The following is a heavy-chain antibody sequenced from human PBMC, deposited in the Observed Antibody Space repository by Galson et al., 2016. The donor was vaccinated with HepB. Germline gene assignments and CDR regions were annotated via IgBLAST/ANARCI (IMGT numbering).Heavy chain of an antibody. CDR3: ARDKTYADYDGLFDY. D-gene: IGHD4-17*01. CDR1: GFTFSSYS. CDR2: ISGSSTSI. J-gene: IGHJ4*02. Sequence: SLRLSCAASGFTFSSYSMHWVRQAPRKGLEWVSYISGSSTSIIYADSVKGRYTISRDNAKNSLYLQMNSLRDEDTAVYYCARDKTYADYDGLFDYWGQGTLVTVSS. V-gene: IGHV3-48*02.